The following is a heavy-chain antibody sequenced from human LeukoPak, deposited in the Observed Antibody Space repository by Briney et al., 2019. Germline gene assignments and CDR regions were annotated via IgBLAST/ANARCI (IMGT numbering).Heavy chain of an antibody. CDR1: GYTSSNYC. D-gene: IGHD1-26*01. J-gene: IGHJ5*02. CDR2: FNPTYSSP. CDR3: ARDSDWELLPVGWFDP. V-gene: IGHV1-46*01. Sequence: ASVKVSCKASGYTSSNYCIHWLRQAPGQGFEWMGIFNPTYSSPIYAQTFEGRVTMTRDTSTSTVYMELSSLRSEDTAVYYCARDSDWELLPVGWFDPWGQGTLVTVSS.